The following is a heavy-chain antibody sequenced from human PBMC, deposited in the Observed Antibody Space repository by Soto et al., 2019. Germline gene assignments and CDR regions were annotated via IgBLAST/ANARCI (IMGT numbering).Heavy chain of an antibody. Sequence: GGSLRLSCAASGFSFSNYAMHWVRQAPGKGLEWVALTSYDGRNKYYADSVKGRFTISRDNSKNTLHLQMDSLRAEDTALYYCVKDEGCSSSTCNNNWLDPWGQGPLVTVYS. CDR1: GFSFSNYA. V-gene: IGHV3-30*18. D-gene: IGHD2-2*01. CDR2: TSYDGRNK. CDR3: VKDEGCSSSTCNNNWLDP. J-gene: IGHJ5*02.